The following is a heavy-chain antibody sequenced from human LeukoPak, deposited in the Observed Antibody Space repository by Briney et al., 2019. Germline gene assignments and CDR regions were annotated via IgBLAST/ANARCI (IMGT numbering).Heavy chain of an antibody. Sequence: SETLSLTCTVSGGSISSSSYYWGWIRQPPGKGLEWIGRIYYSGSTYYNPSLKSRVTISVDTSKNQFSLKLSSVTAADTAVYYCARVYCSGGSCYFDYWGQGTLVTVSS. CDR3: ARVYCSGGSCYFDY. D-gene: IGHD2-15*01. J-gene: IGHJ4*02. CDR2: IYYSGST. V-gene: IGHV4-39*07. CDR1: GGSISSSSYY.